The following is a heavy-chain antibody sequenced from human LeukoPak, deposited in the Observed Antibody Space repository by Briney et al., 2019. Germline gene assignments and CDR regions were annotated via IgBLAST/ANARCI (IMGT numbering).Heavy chain of an antibody. J-gene: IGHJ3*02. CDR2: IYTSGST. CDR3: AGGEQLEYSDAFDI. V-gene: IGHV4-61*02. CDR1: GGSISSGSYY. Sequence: SETLSLTCTVSGGSISSGSYYWSWIRQPAGKGLEWIGRIYTSGSTNYNPSLKSRVTISVDTSKNQFSLKLSSVTAADTAVYYCAGGEQLEYSDAFDIWGQGTMVTVSS. D-gene: IGHD6-6*01.